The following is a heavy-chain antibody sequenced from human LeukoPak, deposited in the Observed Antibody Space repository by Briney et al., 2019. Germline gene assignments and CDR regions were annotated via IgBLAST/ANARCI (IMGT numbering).Heavy chain of an antibody. CDR3: AKDVYYCSSGSCPTYYYYMDV. Sequence: GGSLRLSCAASGFTFNKYGMHWVRQAPGKELEWVAFIRYDGCKKYYADSVEGRFTISRDDSKNTLYLQMNSLRTEDTAVYYCAKDVYYCSSGSCPTYYYYMDVWGKGTTVTVSS. CDR1: GFTFNKYG. CDR2: IRYDGCKK. J-gene: IGHJ6*03. V-gene: IGHV3-30*02. D-gene: IGHD2-15*01.